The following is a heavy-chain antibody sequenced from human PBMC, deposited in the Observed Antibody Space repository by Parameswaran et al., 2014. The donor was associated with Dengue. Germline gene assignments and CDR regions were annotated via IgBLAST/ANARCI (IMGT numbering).Heavy chain of an antibody. CDR3: ARVWASGSYRGYGMDV. Sequence: WVRQAPGQGLEWMGWISAYNGNTNYAQKLQGRVTMTTDTSTSTAYMELRSLRSDDTAVYYCARVWASGSYRGYGMDVWGQGTTVTVSS. V-gene: IGHV1-18*01. J-gene: IGHJ6*02. D-gene: IGHD1-26*01. CDR2: ISAYNGNT.